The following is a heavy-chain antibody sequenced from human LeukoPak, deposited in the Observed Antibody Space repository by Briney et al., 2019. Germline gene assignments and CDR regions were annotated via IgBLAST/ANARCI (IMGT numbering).Heavy chain of an antibody. CDR1: GASISSYY. CDR2: IFYRGST. CDR3: AGGPYPAAGTDHQFDY. D-gene: IGHD6-13*01. V-gene: IGHV4-59*01. J-gene: IGHJ4*02. Sequence: SETLSLTCTVSGASISSYYWSWIRQPPGGGLEWIGYIFYRGSTNYNPSLKSRVTISVDTSKNQFSLKLSSVTAADTAVYYCAGGPYPAAGTDHQFDYWGQGILVTVFS.